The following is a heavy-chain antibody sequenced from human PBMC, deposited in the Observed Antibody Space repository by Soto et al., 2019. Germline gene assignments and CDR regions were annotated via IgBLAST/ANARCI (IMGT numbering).Heavy chain of an antibody. D-gene: IGHD6-6*01. CDR3: WKDTSYHAY. CDR2: ISGSST. J-gene: IGHJ4*02. Sequence: EVQLLESGGGLVQPGGSLRLSCEASGFTFSSYAMSWVRQAPGKGLEWVSGISGSSTYYADSVKGRFTISRDNSKNTLYLQTTSLRADDTAVYYCWKDTSYHAYSGQGALVTGSS. CDR1: GFTFSSYA. V-gene: IGHV3-23*01.